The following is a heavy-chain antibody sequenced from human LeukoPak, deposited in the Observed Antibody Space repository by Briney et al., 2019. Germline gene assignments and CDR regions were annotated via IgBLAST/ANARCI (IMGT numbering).Heavy chain of an antibody. D-gene: IGHD2-15*01. J-gene: IGHJ4*02. Sequence: ASVKVSCKASGYTFTSYDINWVRQATGQGREWMGWMNPNSGNTGYAQKFQGRVTITRNTSISTAYMELSSLRSEDTAVYYCARGRLSCSGGSCSSFDYWGQGTLVTVSS. CDR3: ARGRLSCSGGSCSSFDY. CDR2: MNPNSGNT. V-gene: IGHV1-8*03. CDR1: GYTFTSYD.